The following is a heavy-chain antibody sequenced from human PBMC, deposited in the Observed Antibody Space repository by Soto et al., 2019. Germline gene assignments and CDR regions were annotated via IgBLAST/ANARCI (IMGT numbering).Heavy chain of an antibody. CDR3: AGGMAGLDV. J-gene: IGHJ6*02. V-gene: IGHV3-74*01. CDR2: INSDGSHT. CDR1: GLSFNIYW. Sequence: EVQLVESGGGLVQPGGSLRLSCAASGLSFNIYWMHWVRQVPGKGLVWLARINSDGSHTIYADSVKGRFTISRDNAKNTVFLQMDSLRDEDTGVYYCAGGMAGLDVWGQGTTVTVSS.